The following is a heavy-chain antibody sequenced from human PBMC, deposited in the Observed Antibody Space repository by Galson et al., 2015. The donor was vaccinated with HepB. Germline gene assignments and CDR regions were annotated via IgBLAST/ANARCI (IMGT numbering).Heavy chain of an antibody. V-gene: IGHV3-48*04. CDR2: IGESSSPI. CDR1: GFTFSRQS. D-gene: IGHD2/OR15-2a*01. J-gene: IGHJ5*01. CDR3: AGDISGSWFAY. Sequence: SLRLSCAASGFTFSRQSMTWVRQAPGKGLEWLSYIGESSSPIFYSDSVKGRFTVSRDNAKNSLYLQMNSLRVEDTAVYYCAGDISGSWFAYWGQGILVSVSS.